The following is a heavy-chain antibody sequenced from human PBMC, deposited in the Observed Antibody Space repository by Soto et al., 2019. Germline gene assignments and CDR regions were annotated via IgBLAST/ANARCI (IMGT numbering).Heavy chain of an antibody. CDR3: ARGIATGQLDP. J-gene: IGHJ5*02. D-gene: IGHD2-15*01. CDR2: INPDNGNT. Sequence: QVQLVXXXAEVKKPGASVKISCKASGYTFTRYTMNWVRQAPGQRLEWIGWINPDNGNTKSSQKFQDRVIITRDTSASTAYMDLSSLRSEDTAVYYCARGIATGQLDPWGQGTLVTVSS. V-gene: IGHV1-3*01. CDR1: GYTFTRYT.